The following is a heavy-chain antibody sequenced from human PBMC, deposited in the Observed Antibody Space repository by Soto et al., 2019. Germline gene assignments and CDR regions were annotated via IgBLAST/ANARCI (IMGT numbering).Heavy chain of an antibody. CDR3: AKEDDFWSGRQNCFDF. D-gene: IGHD3-3*01. J-gene: IGHJ4*02. Sequence: GGSLRLSCAASGFTFSSYAMSWVRQAPGKGLEWVSAISGNGAGTDYADSVKGRFTISRDNSKNTLYLQMNSLRAEDTAVYYCAKEDDFWSGRQNCFDFWGQGTLVTVSS. V-gene: IGHV3-23*01. CDR2: ISGNGAGT. CDR1: GFTFSSYA.